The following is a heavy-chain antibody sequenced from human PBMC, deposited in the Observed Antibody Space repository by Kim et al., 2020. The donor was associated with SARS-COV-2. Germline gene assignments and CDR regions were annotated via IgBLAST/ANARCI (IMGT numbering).Heavy chain of an antibody. CDR1: GILLSDSF. V-gene: IGHV3-73*01. Sequence: GGSLRLSCAASGILLSDSFLHWVRQASGKGPEWVGRIRSKANSDATAYAESVKGRFIISRDDAHNTSYLQMNSLESEDTAVYYCCSTTEVPAGTVYLGQGTLVTVSS. CDR3: CSTTEVPAGTVY. D-gene: IGHD1-1*01. CDR2: IRSKANSDAT. J-gene: IGHJ4*02.